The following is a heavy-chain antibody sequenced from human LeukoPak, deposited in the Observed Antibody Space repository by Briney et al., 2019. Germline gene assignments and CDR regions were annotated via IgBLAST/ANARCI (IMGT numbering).Heavy chain of an antibody. CDR1: GYSISSGYY. D-gene: IGHD1-26*01. CDR2: IYHRGNT. Sequence: SETLSLTCTVSGYSISSGYYWGWIRQPPGKGLEWIGSIYHRGNTYYNPSLKSRVTISVDTSKDKFSLKLSSVTAADTAVYFCARVDIGSGSFADFDYWGQGTLVTVSS. CDR3: ARVDIGSGSFADFDY. V-gene: IGHV4-38-2*02. J-gene: IGHJ4*02.